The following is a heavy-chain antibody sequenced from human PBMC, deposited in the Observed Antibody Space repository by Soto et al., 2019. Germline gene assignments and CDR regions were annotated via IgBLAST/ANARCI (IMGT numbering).Heavy chain of an antibody. D-gene: IGHD6-6*01. V-gene: IGHV3-64*01. CDR3: ARRARPDFYYMDV. CDR2: ISSNGVGT. CDR1: GFTLRGYA. Sequence: GGSLRLPCAGSGFTLRGYAIVWVRQAPWKGLEYVSGISSNGVGTYYANSVQGRFTISRDNSKNTVYLQMGSLRPEDMAVYYRARRARPDFYYMDVWGKGTTVTVSS. J-gene: IGHJ6*03.